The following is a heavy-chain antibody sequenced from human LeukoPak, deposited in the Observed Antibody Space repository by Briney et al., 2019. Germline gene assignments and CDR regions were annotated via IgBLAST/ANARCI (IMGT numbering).Heavy chain of an antibody. D-gene: IGHD2-15*01. CDR2: IYYSGST. CDR3: ARMYCSGGSWHPSFDY. V-gene: IGHV4-59*01. CDR1: GGSISSYY. J-gene: IGHJ4*02. Sequence: SETLSLTCTVSGGSISSYYWNWIRQPPGEGLEWIGYIYYSGSTNYNPSLKSRVTISVDTSKNQFSLKLSSVTAADTAVYYCARMYCSGGSWHPSFDYWGQGTLVTVSS.